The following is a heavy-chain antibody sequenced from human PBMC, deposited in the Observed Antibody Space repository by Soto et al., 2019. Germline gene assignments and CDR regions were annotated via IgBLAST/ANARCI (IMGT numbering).Heavy chain of an antibody. D-gene: IGHD5-18*01. CDR3: ARDNGYSYGYTLDH. Sequence: SETLSLTCTVSGGSSSSYYWSWIRKPPGKGLEWIGYIYYSGSTNYTPSLKSRVTISVDTSKNQFSLKLSSVTAADTAVYYCARDNGYSYGYTLDHWGQGTLVTVSS. J-gene: IGHJ4*02. CDR1: GGSSSSYY. V-gene: IGHV4-59*01. CDR2: IYYSGST.